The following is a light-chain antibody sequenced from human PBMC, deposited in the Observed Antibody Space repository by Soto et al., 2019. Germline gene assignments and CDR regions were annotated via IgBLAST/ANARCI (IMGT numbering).Light chain of an antibody. V-gene: IGLV2-8*01. CDR2: EVS. CDR1: SSDVGGYNY. J-gene: IGLJ1*01. CDR3: SSYAGSNNLV. Sequence: QSALTQPPSASGSPGQSVTISCTGTSSDVGGYNYVSWYQQHPGKAPKLMIYEVSKRPSGVPDRFSGSKSGNTASLTGSGLQAEDEADYYCSSYAGSNNLVFGTGTKVTV.